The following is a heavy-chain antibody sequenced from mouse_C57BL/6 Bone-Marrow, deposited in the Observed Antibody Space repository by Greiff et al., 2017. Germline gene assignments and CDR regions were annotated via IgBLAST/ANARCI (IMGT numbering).Heavy chain of an antibody. V-gene: IGHV5-9-1*02. CDR3: TSHYGSSWFAY. Sequence: DVMLVESGEGLVKPGGSLKLSCAASGFTFSSYAMSWVRQTPEKRLEWVAYISSGGDYIYYADTVKGRFTISRDNARNTLYLQMSSLKSEDTAMYYCTSHYGSSWFAYWGQGTLVTVSA. CDR2: ISSGGDYI. CDR1: GFTFSSYA. J-gene: IGHJ3*01. D-gene: IGHD1-1*01.